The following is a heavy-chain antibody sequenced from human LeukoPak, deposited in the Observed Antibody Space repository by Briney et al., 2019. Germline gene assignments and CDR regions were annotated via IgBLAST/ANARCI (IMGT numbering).Heavy chain of an antibody. CDR1: GFTFSNYW. CDR3: ARPSAVGGTGFFDY. J-gene: IGHJ4*02. Sequence: SGGSLRLSCAASGFTFSNYWMSWVRQAPGKGLEWVATIREDGSEKYYVDSAKGRFTISRDNAKNSLYLQMNSLRAEDTAVYYCARPSAVGGTGFFDYWGQGTLATVSS. V-gene: IGHV3-7*05. CDR2: IREDGSEK. D-gene: IGHD6-19*01.